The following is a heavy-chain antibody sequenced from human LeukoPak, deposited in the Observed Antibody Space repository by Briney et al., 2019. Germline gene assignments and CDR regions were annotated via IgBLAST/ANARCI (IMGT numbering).Heavy chain of an antibody. J-gene: IGHJ4*02. D-gene: IGHD6-19*01. V-gene: IGHV4-4*07. CDR1: GGSISTYY. CDR2: IYTSGST. Sequence: SETLSLTCTVSGGSISTYYWSWIRQPAGKGLEWIGRIYTSGSTNYNPSLKSRVTISVDTSKNQFSLKLSSVTAADTAVYYCARHRRYSSGWYYFDYWGQGTLVTVSS. CDR3: ARHRRYSSGWYYFDY.